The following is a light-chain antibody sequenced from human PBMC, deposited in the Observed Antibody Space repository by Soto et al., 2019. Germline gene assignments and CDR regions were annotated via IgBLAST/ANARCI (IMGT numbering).Light chain of an antibody. CDR3: QQYENLRLHT. CDR1: EDISNY. Sequence: DIQMTQSPSSLSASVGERVTITCRANEDISNYLNWYQQKPGRAPKLLIYDASTLETGVPSRFSGSGSGTHFTFTISSLQPEDVGTYCCQQYENLRLHTFGPGTKL. J-gene: IGKJ2*01. V-gene: IGKV1-33*01. CDR2: DAS.